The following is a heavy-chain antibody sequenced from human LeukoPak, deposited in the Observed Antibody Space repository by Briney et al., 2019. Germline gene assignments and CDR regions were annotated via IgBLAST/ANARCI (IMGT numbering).Heavy chain of an antibody. J-gene: IGHJ4*02. CDR2: ISFSGNT. D-gene: IGHD1-26*01. V-gene: IGHV4-59*01. CDR3: VREAAVGYYFDS. Sequence: SETLSLTCTVSRGSLSKYFWNWIRQPPGKGLEWLGYISFSGNTNYNSSLKSRITISVDPSKNQFFLNLTSPTAADTAVYYCVREAAVGYYFDSWGQGTLVTVSS. CDR1: RGSLSKYF.